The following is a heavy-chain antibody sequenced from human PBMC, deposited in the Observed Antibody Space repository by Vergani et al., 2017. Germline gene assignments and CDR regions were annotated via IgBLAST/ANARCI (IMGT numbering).Heavy chain of an antibody. J-gene: IGHJ4*02. D-gene: IGHD3-9*01. Sequence: QLHLPESGPGLVKPSETLSLPCTVSGGSITSSSYYWAWIRQPPGKGLEWIGNIYHSGGAYYNPSLKGRVTISVDTSKNQFSLEVTSVTAADTAIYFCARTESFILRYFHWALWGQGTLVTVSS. CDR2: IYHSGGA. V-gene: IGHV4-39*01. CDR3: ARTESFILRYFHWAL. CDR1: GGSITSSSYY.